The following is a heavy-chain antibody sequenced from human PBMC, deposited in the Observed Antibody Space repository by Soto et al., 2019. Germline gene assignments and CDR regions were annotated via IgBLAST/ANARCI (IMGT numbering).Heavy chain of an antibody. V-gene: IGHV3-30*18. CDR1: GFTFSSYG. Sequence: QVQLVESGGGVVQPGRSLRLSCAASGFTFSSYGMHWVRQAPGKGLEWVAVISYDGSNKYYADSVKGRFTISRDNSKNTLYLQMHSLRAEDTAVYYCAKGEMTYSGLDYWGQGTLVTVSS. CDR2: ISYDGSNK. CDR3: AKGEMTYSGLDY. D-gene: IGHD3-16*01. J-gene: IGHJ4*02.